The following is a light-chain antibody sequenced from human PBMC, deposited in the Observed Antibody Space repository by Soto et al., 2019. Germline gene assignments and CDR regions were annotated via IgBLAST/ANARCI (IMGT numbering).Light chain of an antibody. CDR1: QSISSW. Sequence: DIQMTQSPSTLSASVGDRVTITCRAGQSISSWLAWYQQKPGKAPKLLIYKASSLESGVPSRFSGSGSGTEFTLTISSLQPDDFATYYCQQYNSYSGKFGQGTKVEIK. V-gene: IGKV1-5*03. CDR3: QQYNSYSGK. J-gene: IGKJ1*01. CDR2: KAS.